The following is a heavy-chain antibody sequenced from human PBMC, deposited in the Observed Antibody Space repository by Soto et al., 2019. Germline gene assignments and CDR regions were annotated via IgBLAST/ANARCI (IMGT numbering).Heavy chain of an antibody. CDR3: ARNGATGSYPNYYYGMDV. D-gene: IGHD3-9*01. CDR1: GYTFTSYG. J-gene: IGHJ6*02. CDR2: ISAYNGNT. Sequence: ASVKVSCKASGYTFTSYGISWVRQAPGQGLEWMGWISAYNGNTNYAQKLQGRVTMTTDTSTSTAYMELRSLRSDDTAVYYCARNGATGSYPNYYYGMDVWGQGTTVTVSS. V-gene: IGHV1-18*01.